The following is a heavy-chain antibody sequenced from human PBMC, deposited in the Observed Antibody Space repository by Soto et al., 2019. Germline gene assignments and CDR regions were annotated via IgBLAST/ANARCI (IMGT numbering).Heavy chain of an antibody. D-gene: IGHD3-10*01. V-gene: IGHV1-8*01. J-gene: IGHJ4*02. CDR1: GYTFTSYD. Sequence: ASVKVSCKASGYTFTSYDINWVRQATGQGLEWMGWMNPNSGNTGYAQKFQGRVTMTRNTSISTAYMELSSLRSEDTAVYYCARILSCYYGSGSYYNFDYWGQGTLVTVSS. CDR3: ARILSCYYGSGSYYNFDY. CDR2: MNPNSGNT.